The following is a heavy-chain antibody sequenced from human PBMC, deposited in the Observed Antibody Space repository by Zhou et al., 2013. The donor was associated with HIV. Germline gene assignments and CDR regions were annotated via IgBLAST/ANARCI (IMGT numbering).Heavy chain of an antibody. CDR2: MNPKSGNT. J-gene: IGHJ4*02. CDR3: ARFPLAYCGGDCYLGY. V-gene: IGHV1-8*01. Sequence: QVQLVQSGAEVKKPGASVKVSCKASGYNFTNYDINWVRQASGQGLEWMGWMNPKSGNTGYAQKFQGRVTMTRNTSISTAYMELSSLTSEDTAVYYCARFPLAYCGGDCYLGYWGQGTLVTASS. D-gene: IGHD2-21*02. CDR1: GYNFTNYD.